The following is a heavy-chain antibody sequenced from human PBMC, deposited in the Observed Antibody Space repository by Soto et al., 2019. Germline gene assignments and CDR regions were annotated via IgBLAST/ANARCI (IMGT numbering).Heavy chain of an antibody. CDR3: VRKRLLFKVVSDS. CDR1: GDSVNSRDYY. J-gene: IGHJ4*02. V-gene: IGHV4-61*08. D-gene: IGHD3-3*01. CDR2: MYFTGST. Sequence: PSETLSLTCNVFGDSVNSRDYYWTWVRQPPGKGLEWMGYMYFTGSTNYNPPLKGRVTMSRDTSKNQVYLKLNYVTAADTAVYYCVRKRLLFKVVSDSWGQGTLVTVSS.